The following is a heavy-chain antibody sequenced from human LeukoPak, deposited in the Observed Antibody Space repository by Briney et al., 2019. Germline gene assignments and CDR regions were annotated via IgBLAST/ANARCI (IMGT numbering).Heavy chain of an antibody. CDR3: ARAGLNDYSNYAPFDY. CDR1: GGSISSSTYY. Sequence: ETLSLTCTVSGGSISSSTYYWGWVRQAPGKGLEWVSSISSSSYIYYADSVKGRFTISRDNAKNSLYLQMNSLRAEDTAVYYCARAGLNDYSNYAPFDYWGQGTLVTVSS. V-gene: IGHV3-69-1*01. J-gene: IGHJ4*02. D-gene: IGHD4-11*01. CDR2: ISSSSYI.